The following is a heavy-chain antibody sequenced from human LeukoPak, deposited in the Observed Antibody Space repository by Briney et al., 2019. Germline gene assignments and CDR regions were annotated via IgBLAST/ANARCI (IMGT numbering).Heavy chain of an antibody. CDR2: ISSSGDTT. V-gene: IGHV3-11*04. Sequence: LSLTCTVSGGSISSSSYYWGWIRQPPGKGLEWISYISSSGDTTYYADSVEGRFTISRDNARNSLYLQMNSLRAEDTAVYYCAVVPAAIHDYFDYWGQGTLVTVSS. J-gene: IGHJ4*02. CDR1: GGSISSSSYY. D-gene: IGHD2-2*01. CDR3: AVVPAAIHDYFDY.